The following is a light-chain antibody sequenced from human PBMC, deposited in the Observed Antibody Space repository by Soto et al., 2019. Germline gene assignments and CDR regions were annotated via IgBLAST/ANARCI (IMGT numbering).Light chain of an antibody. CDR3: ASWDVSLSGWV. CDR1: NSNIGTYY. J-gene: IGLJ3*02. V-gene: IGLV1-47*02. CDR2: STN. Sequence: QAVVTQSPSASGTPGQRVTISCSGQNSNIGTYYAYWYQHLPGAAPKLLIYSTNLRPSGVPDRFSGSKSGTSASLAISGLRAEDEGHYYCASWDVSLSGWVFGGGTKPTVL.